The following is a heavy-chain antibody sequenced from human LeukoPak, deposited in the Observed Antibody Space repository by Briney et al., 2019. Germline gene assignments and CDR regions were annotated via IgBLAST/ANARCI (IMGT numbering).Heavy chain of an antibody. CDR3: AKSNDYGDYPDY. CDR1: GFTFSSYA. D-gene: IGHD4-17*01. Sequence: GGSLRLSCAASGFTFSSYAMSWVRQAPGKGLEWVSVISGSGGSTYYADSVKGRFTISRDNSKNTLYLQMNSLRAEDTAVYYCAKSNDYGDYPDYWGQGTLVTVSS. V-gene: IGHV3-23*01. J-gene: IGHJ4*02. CDR2: ISGSGGST.